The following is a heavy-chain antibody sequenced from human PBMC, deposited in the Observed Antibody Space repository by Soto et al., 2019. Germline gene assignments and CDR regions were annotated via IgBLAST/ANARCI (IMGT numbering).Heavy chain of an antibody. V-gene: IGHV1-69*14. CDR2: ILPIFGTA. CDR3: ARGHEYGGNSDAFDI. CDR1: GGTFSTSS. Sequence: QVQLVQSGAEVKKPGSSVKVSCKASGGTFSTSSINWLRQAPGQRPEWMGNILPIFGTADYAQKFRDRVTITADKLTNTAYMELRILFSEDAAGYYCARGHEYGGNSDAFDIWGQGTVVTVSS. D-gene: IGHD4-17*01. J-gene: IGHJ3*02.